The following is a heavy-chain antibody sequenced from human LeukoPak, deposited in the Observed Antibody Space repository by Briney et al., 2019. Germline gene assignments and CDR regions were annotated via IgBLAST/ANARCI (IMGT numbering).Heavy chain of an antibody. J-gene: IGHJ4*02. CDR1: GFTFSDYY. CDR3: AKDRAVARYYFDF. V-gene: IGHV3-30*02. Sequence: PGGSLRLSCAASGFTFSDYYMSWIRQAPGKGLEWVAFIQYDGSNKYYADSVKGRFTISRDNSKNTLYLQMNSLRAEDTAVYYCAKDRAVARYYFDFWGQGTLVTVSS. D-gene: IGHD4-23*01. CDR2: IQYDGSNK.